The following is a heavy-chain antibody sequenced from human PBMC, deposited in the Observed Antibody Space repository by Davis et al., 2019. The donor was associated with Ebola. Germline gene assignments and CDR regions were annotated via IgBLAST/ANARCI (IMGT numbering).Heavy chain of an antibody. J-gene: IGHJ6*02. CDR2: ISAYNGNT. CDR1: GYTFTSYG. V-gene: IGHV1-18*01. CDR3: ARQVLRFLEWLLCDGMDV. D-gene: IGHD3-3*01. Sequence: ASVKVSCKASGYTFTSYGISWVRQAPGQGLEWMGWISAYNGNTNYAQKLQGRVTITADKSTSTAYMELSSLRSEDTAVYYCARQVLRFLEWLLCDGMDVWGQGTTVTVSS.